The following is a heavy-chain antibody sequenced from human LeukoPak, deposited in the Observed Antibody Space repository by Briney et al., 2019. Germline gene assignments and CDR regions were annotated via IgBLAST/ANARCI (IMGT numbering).Heavy chain of an antibody. V-gene: IGHV4-34*01. CDR3: ARGWGSSGYLYYYYYYMDV. D-gene: IGHD3-22*01. Sequence: SETLSLTCAVYGGSFSGYYWSWIRQPPGKGLEWIGEINHSGSTNYNPSLKSRVTISVDTSKNQFSLKLSSVTAADTAVYYCARGWGSSGYLYYYYYYMDVWGKGTTVTVSS. J-gene: IGHJ6*03. CDR1: GGSFSGYY. CDR2: INHSGST.